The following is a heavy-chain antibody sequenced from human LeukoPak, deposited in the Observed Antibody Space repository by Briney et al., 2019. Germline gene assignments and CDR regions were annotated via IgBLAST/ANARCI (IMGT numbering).Heavy chain of an antibody. J-gene: IGHJ4*02. CDR3: AAFYYSAFFDY. D-gene: IGHD4/OR15-4a*01. CDR1: GFTFSDFY. CDR2: ISGSNSYTSGSNTYT. Sequence: PGGSLRLSCAASGFTFSDFYMSWIRQAPGKGLEWVLYISGSNSYTSGSNTYTNYADSVKGRFTISRDNAKKSLYLQMNSLRADDTAVYYCAAFYYSAFFDYWGQGTLVTVSS. V-gene: IGHV3-11*03.